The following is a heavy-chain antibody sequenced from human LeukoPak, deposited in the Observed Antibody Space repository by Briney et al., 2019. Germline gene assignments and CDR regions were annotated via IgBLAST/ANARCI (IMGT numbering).Heavy chain of an antibody. D-gene: IGHD3-22*01. CDR3: ARAYYYDSSGYSYYFDY. CDR2: IYPGDSDT. J-gene: IGHJ4*02. Sequence: GESLKISCKGSGYSFTSYWIGWVRQMPGKGLEWKGIIYPGDSDTRYSPSFQGQVTISPDKSISAAYLQWSSLKASDSATYYCARAYYYDSSGYSYYFDYWGQGTLVTVSS. CDR1: GYSFTSYW. V-gene: IGHV5-51*03.